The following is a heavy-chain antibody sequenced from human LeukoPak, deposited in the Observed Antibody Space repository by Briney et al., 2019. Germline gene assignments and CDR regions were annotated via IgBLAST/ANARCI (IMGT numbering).Heavy chain of an antibody. V-gene: IGHV4-59*08. CDR2: IYYSGST. D-gene: IGHD3-22*01. CDR3: ARHRGVSDDNGYYSGGPFDY. J-gene: IGHJ4*02. Sequence: PSETLSLTCSVSGGSSRTYYWSWVRQPPGKGLEWVGYIYYSGSTDYNPSLKSRVTISVDTSKNQFSLKLSSVTAADTAVYYCARHRGVSDDNGYYSGGPFDYWGQGTLVTVSS. CDR1: GGSSRTYY.